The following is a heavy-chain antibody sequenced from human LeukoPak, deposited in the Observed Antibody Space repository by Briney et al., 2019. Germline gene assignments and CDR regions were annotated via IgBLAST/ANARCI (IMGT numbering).Heavy chain of an antibody. CDR2: INPNSDGT. CDR3: ARDETYYFDY. CDR1: GYTFTGYY. J-gene: IGHJ4*02. V-gene: IGHV1-2*02. Sequence: ASVKVSCKASGYTFTGYYMHWVRQAPGPGLEWMGWINPNSDGTNYAQKFQGRVTMTSETSISTAYMKLSRLRSDETAVYYCARDETYYFDYWGQGTLVTGSS.